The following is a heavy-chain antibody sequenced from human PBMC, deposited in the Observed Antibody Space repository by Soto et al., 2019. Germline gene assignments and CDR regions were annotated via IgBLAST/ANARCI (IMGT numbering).Heavy chain of an antibody. CDR2: IWYDGSNK. CDR3: ARDSSSHDYYGMDV. V-gene: IGHV3-33*01. CDR1: GFTFSSYG. J-gene: IGHJ6*02. Sequence: PGGSLRLSCAASGFTFSSYGMHWVRQAPGKGLEWVAVIWYDGSNKYYADSVKGRFTISRDNSKNTLYLQMNSLRAEDMAVYYCARDSSSHDYYGMDVWGQGTTVTVSS. D-gene: IGHD6-13*01.